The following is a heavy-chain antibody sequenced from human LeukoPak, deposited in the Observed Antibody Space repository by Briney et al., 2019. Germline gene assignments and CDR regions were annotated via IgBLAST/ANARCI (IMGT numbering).Heavy chain of an antibody. Sequence: GGSLRLSCAASGFTFSSYAMSWVRQAPGKGPEWVGFIRSKVYGGATEYAASVKGRFIISRDDSKSIAYLQMNSLETEDTAVYYCSRSRRVLCTGACYSFDYWGQGTLVTVSS. J-gene: IGHJ4*02. CDR3: SRSRRVLCTGACYSFDY. V-gene: IGHV3-49*04. CDR2: IRSKVYGGAT. CDR1: GFTFSSYA. D-gene: IGHD2-8*02.